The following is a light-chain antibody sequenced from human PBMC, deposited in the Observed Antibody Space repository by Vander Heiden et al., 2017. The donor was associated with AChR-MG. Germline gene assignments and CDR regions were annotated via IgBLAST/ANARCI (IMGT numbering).Light chain of an antibody. V-gene: IGKV3-20*01. CDR1: QSVSSSY. CDR3: QQDGSSPNT. J-gene: IGKJ2*01. CDR2: GAS. Sequence: EIVLMQSPGTLSLSPGERATLSCRASQSVSSSYLAWYQQKPGQAPRLLIYGASSRATGIPDRFSGSGSGTDFTLTISRLEPEDFAVYYCQQDGSSPNTFGQGTKLEIK.